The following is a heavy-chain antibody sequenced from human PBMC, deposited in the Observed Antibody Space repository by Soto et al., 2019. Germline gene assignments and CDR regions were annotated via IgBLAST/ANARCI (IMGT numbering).Heavy chain of an antibody. Sequence: GGSLRLSCAASGFTFSSYWMHWVRQAPGKGLVWVSRINSDGSSTSYADSVKGRFTISRDNAENTLYLQMNSLRAEDTAVYYCARRSAAAALDYWGQGTLVTVSS. D-gene: IGHD6-13*01. CDR3: ARRSAAAALDY. CDR2: INSDGSST. J-gene: IGHJ4*02. CDR1: GFTFSSYW. V-gene: IGHV3-74*01.